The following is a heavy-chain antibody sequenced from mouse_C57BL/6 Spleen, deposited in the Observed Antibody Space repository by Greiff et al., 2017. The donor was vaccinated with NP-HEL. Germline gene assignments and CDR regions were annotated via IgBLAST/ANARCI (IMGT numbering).Heavy chain of an antibody. CDR2: ISSGSSTI. D-gene: IGHD2-3*01. J-gene: IGHJ4*01. V-gene: IGHV5-17*01. Sequence: EVQVVESGGGLVKPGGSLKLSCAASGFTFSDYGMHWVRQAPEKGLEWVAYISSGSSTIYYADTVKGRFTISRDNAKNTLFLQMTSLRSEDTAMYYCATNIDGYRGAMDYWGQGTSVTVSS. CDR3: ATNIDGYRGAMDY. CDR1: GFTFSDYG.